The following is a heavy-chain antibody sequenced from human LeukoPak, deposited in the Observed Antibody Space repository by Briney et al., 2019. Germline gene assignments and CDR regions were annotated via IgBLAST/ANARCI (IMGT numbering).Heavy chain of an antibody. CDR2: IYYSGST. Sequence: SETLSLTCTVSGGSISSYYWSWIRQPPGKGLEWVGYIYYSGSTNYTPSLKSRVTISVDTSKNQSSLKLSSVPAADTAVYYCARDRGSSAFDIWGQGTMVTVSS. D-gene: IGHD1-26*01. J-gene: IGHJ3*02. CDR1: GGSISSYY. CDR3: ARDRGSSAFDI. V-gene: IGHV4-59*01.